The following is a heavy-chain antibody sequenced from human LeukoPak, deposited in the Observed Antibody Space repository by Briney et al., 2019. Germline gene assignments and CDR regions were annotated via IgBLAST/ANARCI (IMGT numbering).Heavy chain of an antibody. D-gene: IGHD3-16*02. CDR2: ISSSSSYT. J-gene: IGHJ4*02. CDR1: GFTFSDYY. V-gene: IGHV3-11*06. Sequence: PGGSLRLSCAASGFTFSDYYMSWIRQAPGKGLEWVSYISSSSSYTNYADSVKGRFSISRDNAKKSLYLQMNSLRAEDTAVYYCARGGGSYLLDYWGQGTLVTVSS. CDR3: ARGGGSYLLDY.